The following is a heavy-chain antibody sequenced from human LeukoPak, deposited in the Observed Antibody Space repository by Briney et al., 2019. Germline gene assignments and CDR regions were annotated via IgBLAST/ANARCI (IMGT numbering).Heavy chain of an antibody. D-gene: IGHD3-22*01. V-gene: IGHV4-59*01. J-gene: IGHJ4*02. CDR1: GASISSYY. CDR2: MHYSGST. CDR3: ARFYDRGGPHFDY. Sequence: SETLSLTCTVSGASISSYYWSWIRQPPGKGLEWIGDMHYSGSTNYNPSLKSRVTISVDTSKNQFSLKLSSVTAADTAVYYCARFYDRGGPHFDYWGQGTLVTVSS.